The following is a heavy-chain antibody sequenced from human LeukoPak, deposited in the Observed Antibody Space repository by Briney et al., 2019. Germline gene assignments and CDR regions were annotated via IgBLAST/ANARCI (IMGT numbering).Heavy chain of an antibody. V-gene: IGHV1-2*02. D-gene: IGHD2-8*01. CDR2: INPNSGGT. CDR3: ARGYCTHGVCYSIDY. J-gene: IGHJ4*02. CDR1: GYTFTGYY. Sequence: ASVKVSCKASGYTFTGYYMHWVRQAPGQGLEWMGWINPNSGGTNYAQKFQGRVTMTRNTSISTAYMELSRLRSDDTAVYYCARGYCTHGVCYSIDYWGQGTLVTVSS.